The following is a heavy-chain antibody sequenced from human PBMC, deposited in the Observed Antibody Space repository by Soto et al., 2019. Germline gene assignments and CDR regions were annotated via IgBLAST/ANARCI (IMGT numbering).Heavy chain of an antibody. D-gene: IGHD1-7*01. Sequence: QVQLVESGGGVVQPGRSLRLSCGASEFTFSSYSMHWVRQAPGKGLEWLTSISYDGSTKYYADSVKGRFTISRDNSKNTLFLQMNILRAEDTAMYYCARDLTPLSELYYYYGMDVWGQGTTVTVSS. CDR1: EFTFSSYS. CDR2: ISYDGSTK. J-gene: IGHJ6*02. V-gene: IGHV3-30-3*01. CDR3: ARDLTPLSELYYYYGMDV.